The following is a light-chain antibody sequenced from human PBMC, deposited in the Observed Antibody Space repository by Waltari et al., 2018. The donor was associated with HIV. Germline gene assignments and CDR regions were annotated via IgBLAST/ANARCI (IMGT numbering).Light chain of an antibody. V-gene: IGKV2-28*01. CDR3: MQALQTPRT. Sequence: DIVMTQSPLSLPVTPGEAASISCRSSQSLLHSNGYSYLDWYLQKPGQSPQLLIYLGSTRASGVPDRFSGRGSGTDFTLKISRVEAEDVGVYYCMQALQTPRTFGQGTKVEIK. CDR2: LGS. CDR1: QSLLHSNGYSY. J-gene: IGKJ1*01.